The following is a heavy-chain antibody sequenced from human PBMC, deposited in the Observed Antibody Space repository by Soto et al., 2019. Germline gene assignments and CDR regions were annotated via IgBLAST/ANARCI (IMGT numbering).Heavy chain of an antibody. D-gene: IGHD6-6*01. V-gene: IGHV4-39*07. Sequence: PSETLSLTCTVSGGSISSSSYYWVWIRHPPGKGLEWIGSIYYSGSTNYNPSLKSRVTISVDKSKNQFSLKLSSVTAADTAVYYCARVTASIAALFDYWGQGTLVTVSS. CDR3: ARVTASIAALFDY. CDR1: GGSISSSSYY. J-gene: IGHJ4*02. CDR2: IYYSGST.